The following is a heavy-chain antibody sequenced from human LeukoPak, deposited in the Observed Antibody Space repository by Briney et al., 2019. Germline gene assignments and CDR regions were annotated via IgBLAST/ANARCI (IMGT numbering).Heavy chain of an antibody. CDR2: INHSGST. CDR3: AVEYYDFWSGYYSMDY. J-gene: IGHJ4*02. D-gene: IGHD3-3*01. Sequence: PSETLSLTCAVYGGSFSGYYWSWIRQPPGKGLEWIGEINHSGSTNYNPSLKSRVTISVDTSKNQFSLKLSSVTAADTAVYYCAVEYYDFWSGYYSMDYWGQGTLVTVSS. CDR1: GGSFSGYY. V-gene: IGHV4-34*01.